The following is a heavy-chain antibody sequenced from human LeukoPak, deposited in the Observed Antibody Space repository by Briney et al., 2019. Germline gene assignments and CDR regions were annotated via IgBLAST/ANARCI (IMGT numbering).Heavy chain of an antibody. CDR2: IYTSGST. D-gene: IGHD3-10*01. J-gene: IGHJ3*02. Sequence: PSETLSLTCTVSGGSISSYYWSWIRQPPGKGLEWIGYIYTSGSTNYNPSLKSRVTISVDTSKNQFSLKLSSVTAADTAVYYCARDSEGAVSSWFVEAPGRPAGAAFDIWGQGTMVTVSS. V-gene: IGHV4-4*08. CDR1: GGSISSYY. CDR3: ARDSEGAVSSWFVEAPGRPAGAAFDI.